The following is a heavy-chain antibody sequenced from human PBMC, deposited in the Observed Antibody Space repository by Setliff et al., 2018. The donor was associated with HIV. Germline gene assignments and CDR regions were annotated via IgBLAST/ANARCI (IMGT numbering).Heavy chain of an antibody. D-gene: IGHD6-19*01. CDR1: GFTVSSNY. V-gene: IGHV3-53*01. CDR3: ARVAVAGTSAFDI. J-gene: IGHJ3*02. CDR2: IYSGGST. Sequence: GESPKISCAASGFTVSSNYMSWVRQAPGKGLEWVSVIYSGGSTYYADSVKGRSTISRDNSKNTLYLQMNSLRAEDTAVYYCARVAVAGTSAFDIWGQGTMVTVS.